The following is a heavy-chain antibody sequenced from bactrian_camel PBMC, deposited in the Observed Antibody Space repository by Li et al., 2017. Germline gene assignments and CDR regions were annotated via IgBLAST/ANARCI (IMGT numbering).Heavy chain of an antibody. Sequence: VQLVESGGGSVQAGGSLRLSCAGSEYTYSMNCMGWFRQAPGKEREEVARIYPVGTTTYASSVKGRFTISRDNAKNTLYLQMNNLKPEDTAMFYCAARSSTSTRVPLIPNEYNYWGQGTQVTVS. CDR1: EYTYSMNC. CDR2: IYPVGTT. J-gene: IGHJ4*01. D-gene: IGHD5*01. CDR3: AARSSTSTRVPLIPNEYNY. V-gene: IGHV3S53*01.